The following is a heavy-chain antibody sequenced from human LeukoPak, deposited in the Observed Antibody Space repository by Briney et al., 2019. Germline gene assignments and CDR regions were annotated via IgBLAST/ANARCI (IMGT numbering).Heavy chain of an antibody. V-gene: IGHV1-18*01. CDR3: ARSAHWPSGYYHYYGMDV. CDR1: GYTFTSYG. D-gene: IGHD1-1*01. Sequence: SVKVSCKASGYTFTSYGISWVRQAPGQGLEWMGWISAYNGNTNYAQKLQGRVTMTTDTSTSTAYMELRSLRSDDTAVYYCARSAHWPSGYYHYYGMDVWGQGTTVTVSS. CDR2: ISAYNGNT. J-gene: IGHJ6*02.